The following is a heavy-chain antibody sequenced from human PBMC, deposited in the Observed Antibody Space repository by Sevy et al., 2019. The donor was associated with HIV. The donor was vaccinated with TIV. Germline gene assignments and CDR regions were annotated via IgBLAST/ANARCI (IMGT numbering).Heavy chain of an antibody. CDR1: VFTFSSYS. CDR3: ARDLKFTYCSSTSCYKGLYYYGMDV. CDR2: ISSSSSTI. Sequence: GGSLRLSCAASVFTFSSYSMNWVRQAPGKGLEWVSYISSSSSTIYYADSVKGRFTISRDNAKNSLYLQMNSLRDEDTAVYYCARDLKFTYCSSTSCYKGLYYYGMDVWGQGTTVTVSS. D-gene: IGHD2-2*02. V-gene: IGHV3-48*02. J-gene: IGHJ6*02.